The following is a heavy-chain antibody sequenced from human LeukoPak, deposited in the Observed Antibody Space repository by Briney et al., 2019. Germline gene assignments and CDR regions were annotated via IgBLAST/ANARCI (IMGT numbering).Heavy chain of an antibody. Sequence: PGGSLRLSCATSGFTFSSYEMNWVRQAPGKGLEWASYISATGNTIYYADSVKGRFTISRDNAKNSLYLQMNSLRAEDTAVYYCARDSSGNFIPDYFDYWGQGTLVTVSS. J-gene: IGHJ4*02. D-gene: IGHD3-10*01. CDR3: ARDSSGNFIPDYFDY. CDR1: GFTFSSYE. V-gene: IGHV3-48*03. CDR2: ISATGNTI.